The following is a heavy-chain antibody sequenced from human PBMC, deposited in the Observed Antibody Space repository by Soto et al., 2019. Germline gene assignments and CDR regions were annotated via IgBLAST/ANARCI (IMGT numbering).Heavy chain of an antibody. CDR1: GGTFSSYA. Sequence: ASVKVSCKASGGTFSSYAISWVRQAPGQGLEWMGGIIPIFGTANYAQKFQGRVTITADESTSTAYMELSSLRSEDTAVYYCAREAPISGSYSAFDYWGQGTLVTVSS. J-gene: IGHJ4*02. CDR3: AREAPISGSYSAFDY. CDR2: IIPIFGTA. D-gene: IGHD1-26*01. V-gene: IGHV1-69*13.